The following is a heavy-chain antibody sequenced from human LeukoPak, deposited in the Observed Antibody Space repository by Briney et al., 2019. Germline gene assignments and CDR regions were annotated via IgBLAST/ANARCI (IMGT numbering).Heavy chain of an antibody. Sequence: GGSLRLSCAASGFTFSAYWMHWVRQAPGKGLVWVSRINSDGSSTNYADSVKGRFTISRDNAKNTMYLQMNSLRAEDTAVYYCARAPRFNSYFDYWGQRTLVTVSS. CDR1: GFTFSAYW. CDR3: ARAPRFNSYFDY. D-gene: IGHD2/OR15-2a*01. J-gene: IGHJ4*02. CDR2: INSDGSST. V-gene: IGHV3-74*01.